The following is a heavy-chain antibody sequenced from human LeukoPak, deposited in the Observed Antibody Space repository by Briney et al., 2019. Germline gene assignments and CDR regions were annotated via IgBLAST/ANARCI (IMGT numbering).Heavy chain of an antibody. CDR2: IIPIFGTA. CDR3: AGEDTRQEGLFDP. J-gene: IGHJ5*02. Sequence: SVKVSCKASGGTFSSYAISWVRQAPGQGLEWMGGIIPIFGTANYAQKFQGRVTITTDESTSTAYMELSSLKSEDTAVYYCAGEDTRQEGLFDPWGQGTLVTVSS. D-gene: IGHD2-2*01. CDR1: GGTFSSYA. V-gene: IGHV1-69*05.